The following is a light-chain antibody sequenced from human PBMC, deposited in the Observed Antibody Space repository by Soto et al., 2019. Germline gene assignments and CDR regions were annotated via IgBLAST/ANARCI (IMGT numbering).Light chain of an antibody. CDR1: SSDVGSYNR. V-gene: IGLV2-18*02. Sequence: QSALTQPPSVSGSPGQSVTISCTGTSSDVGSYNRVSWYQQPPGTAPKLMIYEVSNRPSAVPDRFSGSKSGNTASLTISGLQAEDEADYYCSSFTSSSTDVFGTGTKVTVL. J-gene: IGLJ1*01. CDR3: SSFTSSSTDV. CDR2: EVS.